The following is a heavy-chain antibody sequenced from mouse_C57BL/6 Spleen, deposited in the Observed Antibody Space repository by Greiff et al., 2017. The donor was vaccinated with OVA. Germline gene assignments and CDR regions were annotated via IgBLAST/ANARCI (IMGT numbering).Heavy chain of an antibody. CDR2: IHPNSGST. CDR3: ARSKRDYDYYYAMDY. D-gene: IGHD1-1*01. V-gene: IGHV1-64*01. CDR1: GYTFTSYW. J-gene: IGHJ4*01. Sequence: VQLQQPGAELVKPGASVKLSCKASGYTFTSYWMHWVKQRPGQGLEWIGMIHPNSGSTNYNAKFKSKATLTVDKSSSTAYMQLSSLTSEDSAVYYCARSKRDYDYYYAMDYWGQGTSVTVSS.